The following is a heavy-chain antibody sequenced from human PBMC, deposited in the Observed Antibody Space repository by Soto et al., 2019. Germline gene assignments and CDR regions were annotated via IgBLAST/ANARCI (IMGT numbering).Heavy chain of an antibody. CDR1: GYTFTGYY. CDR3: ARDNYYYGSGSLGY. D-gene: IGHD3-10*01. Sequence: ASVKVSCKASGYTFTGYYMHWVRRAPGQGLEWMGWINPNSGGTNYAQKFQGRVTMTRDTSISTAYMELSRLRSDDTAVYYCARDNYYYGSGSLGYWGQGTLVTVSS. J-gene: IGHJ4*02. V-gene: IGHV1-2*02. CDR2: INPNSGGT.